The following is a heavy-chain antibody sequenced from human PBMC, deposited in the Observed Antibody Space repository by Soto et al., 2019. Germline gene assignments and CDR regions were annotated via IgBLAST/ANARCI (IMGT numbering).Heavy chain of an antibody. CDR3: ARYDYRDGYNYGGFFDY. D-gene: IGHD4-17*01. J-gene: IGHJ4*02. V-gene: IGHV1-69*01. CDR2: IIPIFGTA. CDR1: GCTFSSYA. Sequence: QVQLVQSGAEVKKPGSSVKVSCKASGCTFSSYAISWVRQAPGQGLEWMGGIIPIFGTANYAQKFQGRVTITADESTSTAYMELSSVRSEDTAVYYCARYDYRDGYNYGGFFDYWGQGTLVTVSS.